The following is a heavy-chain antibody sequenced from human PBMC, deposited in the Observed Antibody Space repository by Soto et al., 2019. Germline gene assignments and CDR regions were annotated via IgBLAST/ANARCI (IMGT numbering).Heavy chain of an antibody. CDR1: GSSLRNTRMG. D-gene: IGHD4-17*01. CDR2: IFSNDAK. J-gene: IGHJ2*01. Sequence: QVTLKESGPVLVKPTETLTLTCTVSGSSLRNTRMGVSWIRQSPGKALEWLAHIFSNDAKSYSPSLKSRLAISRDTSKSQVVLTMTNVAPVDTATYYCARSLYVDYVHWYFDLWGRGTLVTVSS. V-gene: IGHV2-26*01. CDR3: ARSLYVDYVHWYFDL.